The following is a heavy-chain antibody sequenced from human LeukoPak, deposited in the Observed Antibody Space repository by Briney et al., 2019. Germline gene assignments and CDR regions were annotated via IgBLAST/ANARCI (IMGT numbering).Heavy chain of an antibody. CDR3: AKDPNGDYVGAFDS. CDR1: GFTFTDYP. CDR2: LTRSGGDT. D-gene: IGHD4-17*01. Sequence: GGSLRLSCAASGFTFTDYPMSWVRQAPGKGVEWVSALTRSGGDTYHADTVKGRFTVSRDNSKNTLYLQMSSLRAEDTAVYYCAKDPNGDYVGAFDSWGQGTMVTVPS. J-gene: IGHJ3*02. V-gene: IGHV3-23*01.